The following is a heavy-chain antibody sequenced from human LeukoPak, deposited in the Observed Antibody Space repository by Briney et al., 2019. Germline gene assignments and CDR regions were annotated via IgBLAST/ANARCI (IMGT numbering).Heavy chain of an antibody. J-gene: IGHJ4*02. D-gene: IGHD3-10*01. CDR3: ARDGPAQMVDFDY. Sequence: ASVKVSCKASGDTFSSSAISWVRQAPGQGLECMGWIYPNNGATAYAQKFQGRVAMTRDTSITTAYMELSRLRPDDTAVYYCARDGPAQMVDFDYWGQGTLVTVSS. CDR1: GDTFSSSA. V-gene: IGHV1-2*02. CDR2: IYPNNGAT.